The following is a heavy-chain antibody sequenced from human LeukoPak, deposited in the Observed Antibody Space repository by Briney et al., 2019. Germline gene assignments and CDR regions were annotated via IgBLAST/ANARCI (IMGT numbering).Heavy chain of an antibody. CDR3: ARTYSGRSYYFDC. J-gene: IGHJ4*02. CDR2: IYDSGST. CDR1: GSSISSFH. V-gene: IGHV4-59*01. Sequence: PSETLSLTCTVSGSSISSFHWSWIRQPPGKGLEHIGNIYDSGSTYYNPSLKSRVTISVDTSKNQFSLKLSSVTAADTAVYYCARTYSGRSYYFDCWGQGTLVTVSS. D-gene: IGHD1-26*01.